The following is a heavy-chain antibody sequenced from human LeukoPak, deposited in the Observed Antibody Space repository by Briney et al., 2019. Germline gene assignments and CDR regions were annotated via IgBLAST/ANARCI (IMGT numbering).Heavy chain of an antibody. D-gene: IGHD6-13*01. V-gene: IGHV1-18*01. CDR1: GYTFTSYG. J-gene: IGHJ5*02. Sequence: ASVKVSCKASGYTFTSYGISWVRQAPGQGLEWMGWISAYNDNTNYAQKLQGRVTMTTDTSTSTAYMELRRLRAADTSVYYCARDLGIAAAPRWFDPWGQGTLVTVSS. CDR2: ISAYNDNT. CDR3: ARDLGIAAAPRWFDP.